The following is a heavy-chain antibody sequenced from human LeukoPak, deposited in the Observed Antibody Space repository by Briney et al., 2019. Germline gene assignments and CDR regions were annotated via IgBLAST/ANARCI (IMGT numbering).Heavy chain of an antibody. V-gene: IGHV4-34*01. CDR3: ARGPLTLYCSSTSCYPTRFDY. J-gene: IGHJ4*02. CDR2: INHSGST. Sequence: SETLSLTCAVYGVSFSGYYWSWIRQPPGKGLEWIGEINHSGSTNYNPSLKSRVTISVDTSKNQFSLKLSSVTAADTAVYYCARGPLTLYCSSTSCYPTRFDYWGQGTLVTVSS. D-gene: IGHD2-2*01. CDR1: GVSFSGYY.